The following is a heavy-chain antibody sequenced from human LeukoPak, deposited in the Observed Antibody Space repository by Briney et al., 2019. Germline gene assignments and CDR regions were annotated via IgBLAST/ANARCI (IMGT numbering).Heavy chain of an antibody. Sequence: PGRSLRLSCAASGFTFNTYAIHWARQAPGKGLEWVAFVSWNADTTYYADSVKGRFTISRDNSKNTLYLQMSSLRAEDTAIYHCVKDLYRGDTSSWYYFDYWGQGTLVTVSS. CDR1: GFTFNTYA. J-gene: IGHJ4*02. D-gene: IGHD6-13*01. CDR2: VSWNADTT. V-gene: IGHV3-30*14. CDR3: VKDLYRGDTSSWYYFDY.